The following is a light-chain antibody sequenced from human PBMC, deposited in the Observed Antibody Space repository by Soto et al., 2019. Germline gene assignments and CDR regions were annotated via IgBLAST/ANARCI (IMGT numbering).Light chain of an antibody. Sequence: DIVMTQSPDSLAVSLGERATINCKSSQSVLYSSNNKNYLAWYQQKPGQPPKLLIYWASTRESGVPDRFSGSGSGTDFTLTISSLQAEDVAVYYCQQYSSTWTFGQGTKVEIK. CDR2: WAS. J-gene: IGKJ1*01. V-gene: IGKV4-1*01. CDR1: QSVLYSSNNKNY. CDR3: QQYSSTWT.